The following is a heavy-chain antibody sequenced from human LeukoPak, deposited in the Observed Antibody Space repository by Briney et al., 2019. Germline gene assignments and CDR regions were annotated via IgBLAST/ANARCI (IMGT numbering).Heavy chain of an antibody. CDR3: ARDGTAAGLYFDL. D-gene: IGHD6-13*01. V-gene: IGHV3-7*01. CDR1: GFTFSSYG. CDR2: IRQDGSEK. J-gene: IGHJ4*01. Sequence: PGRSLRLSCAASGFTFSSYGMHWVRQAPGKGLEWVASIRQDGSEKTYVDSVKGRFTISRDNTKNSLYLQMSSLTAEDTAVYYCARDGTAAGLYFDLWGQGTLVTVSS.